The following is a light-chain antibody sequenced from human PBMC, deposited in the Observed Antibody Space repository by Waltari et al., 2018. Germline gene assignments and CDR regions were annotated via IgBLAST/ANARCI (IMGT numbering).Light chain of an antibody. CDR1: SGDVGFYNY. CDR2: DVS. J-gene: IGLJ3*02. CDR3: NSYTGSSSWV. Sequence: QSALTQPASLSGSPGQSITISCTGTSGDVGFYNYVSWYQQHPGKAPRLIISDVSERPSGVSNRFSGSKSGNSASLTISGLQAEDEADYYCNSYTGSSSWVFGGGTKLTVL. V-gene: IGLV2-14*03.